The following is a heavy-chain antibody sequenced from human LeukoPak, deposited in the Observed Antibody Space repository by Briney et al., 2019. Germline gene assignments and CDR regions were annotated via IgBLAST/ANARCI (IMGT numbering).Heavy chain of an antibody. CDR3: ARDVYYYDSSHSRAFDI. D-gene: IGHD3-22*01. J-gene: IGHJ3*02. V-gene: IGHV4-59*01. CDR2: VYYSGST. Sequence: SETLSLTCTVSGGSISSYYWSWIRQPPGKGLEWIGYVYYSGSTNYNPSLKSRVTISVDTSKNHFSLKLSSVTAADTAVYYCARDVYYYDSSHSRAFDIWGQGTMVTVSS. CDR1: GGSISSYY.